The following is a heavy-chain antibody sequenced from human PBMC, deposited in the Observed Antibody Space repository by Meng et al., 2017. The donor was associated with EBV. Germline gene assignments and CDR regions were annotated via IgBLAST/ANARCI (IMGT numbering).Heavy chain of an antibody. V-gene: IGHV4-34*01. Sequence: QGQPQQWGAGLLKPSETLSLTCAVYGGSFSGYYWSWIRQPPGKGLEWIGEINHSGSTNYNPSLKSRVTISVDTSKNQFSLKLSSVTAADTAVYYCARGRWLQPGSYFDYWGQGTLVTVSS. CDR1: GGSFSGYY. J-gene: IGHJ4*02. CDR2: INHSGST. CDR3: ARGRWLQPGSYFDY. D-gene: IGHD5-24*01.